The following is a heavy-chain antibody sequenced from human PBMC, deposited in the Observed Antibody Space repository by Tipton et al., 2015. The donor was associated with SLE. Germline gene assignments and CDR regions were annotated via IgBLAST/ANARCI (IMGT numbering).Heavy chain of an antibody. D-gene: IGHD6-19*01. CDR1: GGSITTNY. CDR3: ARIPDISGWPFDY. Sequence: TLSLTCTVSGGSITTNYWSWIRQPAGKGLEWIGRMYNSGSTDYNPSLKSRLTMSVDTSKNQVSLNLNSVTAADTAVYYCARIPDISGWPFDYWGQGTLVTVSS. J-gene: IGHJ4*02. CDR2: MYNSGST. V-gene: IGHV4-4*07.